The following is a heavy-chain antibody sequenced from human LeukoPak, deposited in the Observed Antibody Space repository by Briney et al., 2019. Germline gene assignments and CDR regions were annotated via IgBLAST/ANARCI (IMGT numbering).Heavy chain of an antibody. Sequence: GGSLRLSCAASGFTFSNAWMSWVRQAPGKGLEWVSYISSSGRTKYYADSVKGRFTISRDNATDSLYLQMNSLRAEDTAVYYCARDGGSGWFFRYWGQGTLVTVSS. J-gene: IGHJ4*02. D-gene: IGHD6-19*01. CDR3: ARDGGSGWFFRY. CDR2: ISSSGRTK. V-gene: IGHV3-11*04. CDR1: GFTFSNAW.